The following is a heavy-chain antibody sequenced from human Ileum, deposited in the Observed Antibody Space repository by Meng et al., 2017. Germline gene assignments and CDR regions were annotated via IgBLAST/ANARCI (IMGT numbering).Heavy chain of an antibody. CDR2: AGT. Sequence: QVQLQESGPGLVRPSETLSLLCTVSGGSVSTSDYQWGWIRQPPGKGLEWIGYAGTNYSPSLKSRVTISVDTSKRQFSLKLTSVTAADTAVYYCARDHWGSLDYWGQGILVTVSS. J-gene: IGHJ4*02. D-gene: IGHD7-27*01. V-gene: IGHV4-61*08. CDR3: ARDHWGSLDY. CDR1: GGSVSTSDYQ.